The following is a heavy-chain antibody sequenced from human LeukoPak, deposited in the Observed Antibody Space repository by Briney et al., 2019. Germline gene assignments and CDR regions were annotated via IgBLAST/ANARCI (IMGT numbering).Heavy chain of an antibody. CDR2: IYATGST. J-gene: IGHJ4*02. CDR1: GGSITSYY. Sequence: SETLSLTCTVSGGSITSYYWSWIRQPAGKGLEWIRRIYATGSTDYNPSLENRVMMSVDTSKNQFSLKLSSMTAADTAVYYCAREGSLTARPFVSIDYWGQRTLVTVSS. CDR3: AREGSLTARPFVSIDY. V-gene: IGHV4-4*07. D-gene: IGHD6-6*01.